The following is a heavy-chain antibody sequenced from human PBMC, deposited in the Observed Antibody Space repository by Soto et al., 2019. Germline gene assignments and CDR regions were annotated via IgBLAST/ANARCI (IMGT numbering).Heavy chain of an antibody. CDR2: IYHSGAT. CDR3: ASSLWVRFLEWLPRLDV. V-gene: IGHV4-39*01. CDR1: GDSIRSAHYF. Sequence: SETLSLTCSVFGDSIRSAHYFWGWVRQPPGKGLEWIGSIYHSGATFYDPYLRSRVTLSVDTTNNQFSLTLSSVTAADTAVYYCASSLWVRFLEWLPRLDVWGKGTTVTVSS. D-gene: IGHD3-3*01. J-gene: IGHJ6*04.